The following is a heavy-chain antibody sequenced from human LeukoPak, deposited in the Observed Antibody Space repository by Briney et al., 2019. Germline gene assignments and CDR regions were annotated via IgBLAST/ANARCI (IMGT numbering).Heavy chain of an antibody. CDR1: GGSISSYY. J-gene: IGHJ4*02. D-gene: IGHD3-16*01. CDR3: ARGRVWFDY. Sequence: SETLSLTCTVSGGSISSYYWSWIRQPPGKGLEWIGYIYYSGSTNYNPSLESRVTISVDTSKNQFSLKLNSVTAADTAVYYCARGRVWFDYWGQGTLVTVSS. CDR2: IYYSGST. V-gene: IGHV4-59*01.